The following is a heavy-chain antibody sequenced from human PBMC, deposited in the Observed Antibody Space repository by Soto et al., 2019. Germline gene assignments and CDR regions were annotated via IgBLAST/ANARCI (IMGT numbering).Heavy chain of an antibody. CDR2: IDGRGTGT. J-gene: IGHJ5*02. V-gene: IGHV3-23*01. Sequence: PGGSLRLSCAASKFTFSDYAMSWVRQAPGKGLEWIATIDGRGTGTYYAGSVKGRFTIFRDKSRNTVDLQMESRRGDGTGMYYCAKDPVRPGPPAPWLDPWGPGTLVTVSS. CDR1: KFTFSDYA. D-gene: IGHD2-2*01. CDR3: AKDPVRPGPPAPWLDP.